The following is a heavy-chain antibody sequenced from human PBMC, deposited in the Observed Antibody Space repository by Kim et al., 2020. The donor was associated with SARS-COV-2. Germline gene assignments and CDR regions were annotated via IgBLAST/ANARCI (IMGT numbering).Heavy chain of an antibody. CDR2: IYYSGST. Sequence: SETLSLTCTVSGGSVSSGSYYWSWIRQPPGKGLEWIGYIYYSGSTNYNPSLKSRVTISVDTSKNQFSLKLSSVTAADTAVYYCARVGLRYFDWSHDYWGQGTLVTVSS. J-gene: IGHJ4*02. D-gene: IGHD3-9*01. CDR3: ARVGLRYFDWSHDY. CDR1: GGSVSSGSYY. V-gene: IGHV4-61*01.